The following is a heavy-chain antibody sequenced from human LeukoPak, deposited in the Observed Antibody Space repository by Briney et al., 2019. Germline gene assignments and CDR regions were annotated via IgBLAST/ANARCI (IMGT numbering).Heavy chain of an antibody. J-gene: IGHJ4*02. CDR1: GGSISSYY. CDR2: IYYSGST. CDR3: ARAGSSVAGRGALFDY. V-gene: IGHV4-59*12. Sequence: SETLSLTCTVSGGSISSYYWSWIRQPPGKGLEWIGYIYYSGSTNYNPSLKSRVTISVDTSKNQFSLKLSSVTAADTAVYYCARAGSSVAGRGALFDYWGQGTLVTVSS. D-gene: IGHD6-19*01.